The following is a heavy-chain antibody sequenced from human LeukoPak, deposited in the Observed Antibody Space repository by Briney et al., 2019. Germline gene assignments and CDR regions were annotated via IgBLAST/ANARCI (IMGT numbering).Heavy chain of an antibody. CDR2: ISSTSYT. V-gene: IGHV3-11*05. Sequence: PRGSLRLSCAASGFTFSDYYMSWIRQAPGKGLEWVSYISSTSYTNYADSVKGRFTISRDNAKNTLYLQMNRLRAEDTAVYYCARDYYDSALDYWGQGTLVTVSS. CDR3: ARDYYDSALDY. J-gene: IGHJ4*02. D-gene: IGHD3-22*01. CDR1: GFTFSDYY.